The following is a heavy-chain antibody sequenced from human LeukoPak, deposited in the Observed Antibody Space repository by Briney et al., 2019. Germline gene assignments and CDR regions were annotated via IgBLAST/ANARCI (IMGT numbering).Heavy chain of an antibody. CDR2: IHHSGST. CDR1: RYSISSGYY. J-gene: IGHJ4*02. CDR3: ARGALI. V-gene: IGHV4-38-2*02. Sequence: SETLSLTCTVSRYSISSGYYWGWIRQPPGKGLEWIGSIHHSGSTYFNASLRSRVTISVDTSKNEFSLRLNSVTAADTAVYYCARGALIWGQGTLVTVSS.